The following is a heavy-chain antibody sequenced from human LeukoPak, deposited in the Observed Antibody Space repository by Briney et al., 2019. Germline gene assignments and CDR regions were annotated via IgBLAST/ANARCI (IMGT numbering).Heavy chain of an antibody. D-gene: IGHD3-22*01. CDR1: GGSISSGGYY. Sequence: ASQTLSLTCTVSGGSISSGGYYWSWIRQPPGKGLEWIGYIYYSGSTYYNPSLKSRVTISVDTSKNQFSLKLSSVTAADTAVYYCAREGLNYYDSSGYLRQGGDYWGQGTLVTVSS. V-gene: IGHV4-30-4*01. J-gene: IGHJ4*02. CDR3: AREGLNYYDSSGYLRQGGDY. CDR2: IYYSGST.